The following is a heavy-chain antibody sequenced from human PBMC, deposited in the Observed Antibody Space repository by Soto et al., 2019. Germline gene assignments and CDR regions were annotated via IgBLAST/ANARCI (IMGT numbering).Heavy chain of an antibody. CDR3: ARDSVDSSGYYYVRYYYGMDV. D-gene: IGHD3-22*01. Sequence: PGGSLRLSCAASGFTFSSYWMSWVRQAPGKGLEWVANIKQDGSEKYYVDSVKGRFTISRGNAKNSLYLQMNSLRAEDTAVYYCARDSVDSSGYYYVRYYYGMDVWGQGTTVTVSS. CDR2: IKQDGSEK. J-gene: IGHJ6*02. V-gene: IGHV3-7*03. CDR1: GFTFSSYW.